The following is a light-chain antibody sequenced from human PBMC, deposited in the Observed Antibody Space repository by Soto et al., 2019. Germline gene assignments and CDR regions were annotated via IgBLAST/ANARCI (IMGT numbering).Light chain of an antibody. CDR3: GSYPGSIYV. CDR1: SSDVGGYNF. V-gene: IGLV2-14*01. CDR2: EVS. Sequence: QSVLTQPASVSGSPGQSITISCTGTSSDVGGYNFVSWYQQHPGKAPKLMIYEVSNRPSGVSSRFSGSKSGNTASLTISGHQAEDEADYYCGSYPGSIYVLGPGTKITVL. J-gene: IGLJ1*01.